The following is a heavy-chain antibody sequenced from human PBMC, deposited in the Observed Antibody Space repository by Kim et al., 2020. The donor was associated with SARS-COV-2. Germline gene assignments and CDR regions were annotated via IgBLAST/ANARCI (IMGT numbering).Heavy chain of an antibody. CDR1: GFTFSSYE. J-gene: IGHJ6*02. D-gene: IGHD3-22*01. V-gene: IGHV3-48*03. Sequence: GGSLRLSCAASGFTFSSYEMNWVRQAPGKGLEWVSYISSSGSTIYYADSVKGRFTISRDNAKNSLYLQMNSLRAEDTAVYYCAREGSMNYYYYYGMDVWGQGTTVTVSS. CDR2: ISSSGSTI. CDR3: AREGSMNYYYYYGMDV.